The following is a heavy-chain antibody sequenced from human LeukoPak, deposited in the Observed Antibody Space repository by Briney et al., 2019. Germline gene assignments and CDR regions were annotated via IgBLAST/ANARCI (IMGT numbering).Heavy chain of an antibody. J-gene: IGHJ3*02. V-gene: IGHV1-69*05. CDR3: ARMVAPPNDAFDI. CDR2: IIPIFGTA. CDR1: GGTFSSYA. Sequence: SVKVSCKASGGTFSSYAISWVRQAPGQGLEWMGGIIPIFGTANYAQKFQGRVAITTDESTSTAYMELSSLRSEDTAVYYCARMVAPPNDAFDIWGQGTMVTVSS. D-gene: IGHD2-8*01.